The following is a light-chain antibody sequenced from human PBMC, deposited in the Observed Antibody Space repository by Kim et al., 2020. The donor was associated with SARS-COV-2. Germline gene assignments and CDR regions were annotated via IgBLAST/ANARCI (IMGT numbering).Light chain of an antibody. CDR2: YDS. J-gene: IGLJ2*01. CDR3: QVWDSSSDHRVV. V-gene: IGLV3-21*04. CDR1: RIGSKS. Sequence: PGNTARITCGGTRIGSKSVHRYQQKPGQAPVLVINYDSDRPSGIPERFSGSNSGNTATLTISRVEAGDEADYYCQVWDSSSDHRVVFGGGTQLTVL.